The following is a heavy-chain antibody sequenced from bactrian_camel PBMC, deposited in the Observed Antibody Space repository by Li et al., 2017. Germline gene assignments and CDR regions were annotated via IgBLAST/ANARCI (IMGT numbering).Heavy chain of an antibody. V-gene: IGHV3S55*01. Sequence: QVQLVESGGGSVQAGGSLRLSCAHWKFSSGSYCMGWFRQAPGKELEEIASIGSDGVTNYADPAKGRFTISQDNANGTLYLQMDSLRPEDTAMYYCASGPWGYCTRTKWEGGMNNWGKGTQVTVS. D-gene: IGHD1*01. J-gene: IGHJ7*01. CDR2: IGSDGVT. CDR1: KFSSGSYC.